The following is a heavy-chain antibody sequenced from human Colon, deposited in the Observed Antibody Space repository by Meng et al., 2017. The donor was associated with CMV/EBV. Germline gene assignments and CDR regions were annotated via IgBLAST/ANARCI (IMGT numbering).Heavy chain of an antibody. V-gene: IGHV1-18*01. CDR3: ARDRGMHWQLSRGGYYYYGMDV. Sequence: ASVTVSCQASGYTFSNSGISWVRQAPGQGLEWMGWISVYNGNTKYAQKLQGRVTMTTDTSTTTAYMELRSLGSGDTALYYCARDRGMHWQLSRGGYYYYGMDVWGQGTTVTVSS. D-gene: IGHD2-15*01. J-gene: IGHJ6*02. CDR2: ISVYNGNT. CDR1: GYTFSNSG.